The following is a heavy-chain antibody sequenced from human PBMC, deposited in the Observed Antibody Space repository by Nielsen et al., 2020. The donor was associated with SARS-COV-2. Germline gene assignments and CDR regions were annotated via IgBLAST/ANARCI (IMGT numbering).Heavy chain of an antibody. Sequence: SETLSLTCTVSGGSISGSYWSWIRQPPGEGLEWIGYIHYSGSTNYNPSLKSRVTISADMSKNQLSLKLRSVTAADTALYYCAGGTTAFRYFFDYWGQGTLVTVSS. CDR2: IHYSGST. CDR3: AGGTTAFRYFFDY. CDR1: GGSISGSY. D-gene: IGHD2/OR15-2a*01. J-gene: IGHJ4*02. V-gene: IGHV4-59*08.